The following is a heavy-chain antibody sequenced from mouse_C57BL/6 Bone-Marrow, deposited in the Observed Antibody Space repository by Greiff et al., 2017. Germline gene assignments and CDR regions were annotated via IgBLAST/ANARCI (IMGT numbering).Heavy chain of an antibody. V-gene: IGHV1-59*01. CDR3: SRRDY. CDR2: IDPSDSYT. J-gene: IGHJ2*01. CDR1: GYTFTSYW. Sequence: VQLQQSGAELVRPGTSVKLSCKASGYTFTSYWMHWVKQRPGQGLEWIGVIDPSDSYTNYNQKFKGKDTLTVDTSSSTAYMQLSSLTSEDSAFYYCSRRDYWGQGTTLTVSS.